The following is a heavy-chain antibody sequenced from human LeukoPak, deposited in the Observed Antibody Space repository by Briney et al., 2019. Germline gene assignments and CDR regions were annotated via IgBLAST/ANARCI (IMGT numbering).Heavy chain of an antibody. CDR2: ISYDGSNK. CDR1: GFTFSSYW. Sequence: GGSLRLSCAASGFTFSSYWMHWVRQAPGKGLEWVAVISYDGSNKYYADSVKGRFTISRDNSKNTLYLQMNSLRAEDTAVYYCARDHSSGWYGDYWGQGTLVTVSS. J-gene: IGHJ4*02. V-gene: IGHV3-30-3*01. D-gene: IGHD6-19*01. CDR3: ARDHSSGWYGDY.